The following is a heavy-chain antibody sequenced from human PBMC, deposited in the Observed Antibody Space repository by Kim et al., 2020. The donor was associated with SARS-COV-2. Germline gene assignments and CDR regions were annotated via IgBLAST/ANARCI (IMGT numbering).Heavy chain of an antibody. V-gene: IGHV4-39*07. D-gene: IGHD6-19*01. J-gene: IGHJ6*02. CDR1: GGSISSSSYY. CDR2: IYYSGST. Sequence: SETLSLTCTVSGGSISSSSYYWGWIRQPPGKGLEWIGSIYYSGSTYYNPSLKSRVTISVDTSKNQFSLKLSSVTAADTAVYYCASPPQWPWVGWGMDVWGQGTTVTVSS. CDR3: ASPPQWPWVGWGMDV.